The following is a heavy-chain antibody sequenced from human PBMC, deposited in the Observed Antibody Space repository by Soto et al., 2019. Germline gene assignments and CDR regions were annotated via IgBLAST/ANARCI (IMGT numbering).Heavy chain of an antibody. J-gene: IGHJ5*02. CDR2: ISGSGGST. CDR3: ARDKDSSGWYNWFDP. CDR1: KSTVSRDW. Sequence: PGGSLRLSCAIFKSTVSRDWMNWVRQAPGKGLEWVSVISGSGGSTYYADSVKGRFTISRDNAKNSLYLQMNSLRDEDTAVYYCARDKDSSGWYNWFDPWGQGTLVTVSS. D-gene: IGHD6-19*01. V-gene: IGHV3-23*01.